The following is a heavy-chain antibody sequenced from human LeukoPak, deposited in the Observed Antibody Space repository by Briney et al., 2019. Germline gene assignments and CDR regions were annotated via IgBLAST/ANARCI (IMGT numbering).Heavy chain of an antibody. D-gene: IGHD5-18*01. CDR2: LSGSGAST. V-gene: IGHV3-23*01. CDR1: GFTFSSCA. Sequence: GGSLRPSCAASGFTFSSCAMTWVRQAPGKGLERVSSLSGSGASTFYADSVKGRFTISRDNSKNTLSLQMSSLRAEDTAVYFCAKYLGKYSYGYSGLDYWGQGTLVTVSS. J-gene: IGHJ4*02. CDR3: AKYLGKYSYGYSGLDY.